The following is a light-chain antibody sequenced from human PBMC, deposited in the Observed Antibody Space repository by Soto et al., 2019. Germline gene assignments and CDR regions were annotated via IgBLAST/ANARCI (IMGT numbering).Light chain of an antibody. CDR2: DXS. CDR1: SSDVXXYNY. V-gene: IGLV2-8*01. J-gene: IGLJ1*01. CDR3: SSYTDRNNLV. Sequence: LTQPHSVSGSPGQSVSICCTGTSSDVXXYNYVSWYQQHPGKXPKVMXYDXSKRPSGVPSRFSGSKSGNTASLTVSALQAEDEADYYCSSYTDRNNLVFGTGTKVTVL.